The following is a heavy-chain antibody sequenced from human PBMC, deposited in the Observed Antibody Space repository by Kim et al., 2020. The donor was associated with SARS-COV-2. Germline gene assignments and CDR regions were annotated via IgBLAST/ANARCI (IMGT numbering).Heavy chain of an antibody. J-gene: IGHJ6*02. D-gene: IGHD2-2*01. Sequence: GESLKISCKGSGYSFTSYWISWVRQMPGKGLEWMGRIDPSDSYTNYSPSFQGHVTISADKSISTAYLQWSSLKASDTAMYYCARLGYCSSTSCYDGMDVWGQGTTVTVSS. CDR2: IDPSDSYT. V-gene: IGHV5-10-1*01. CDR1: GYSFTSYW. CDR3: ARLGYCSSTSCYDGMDV.